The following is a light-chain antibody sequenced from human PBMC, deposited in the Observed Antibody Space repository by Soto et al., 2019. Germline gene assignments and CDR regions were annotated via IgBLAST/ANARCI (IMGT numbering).Light chain of an antibody. J-gene: IGKJ4*01. CDR3: QQYASSPLLP. CDR2: GTS. V-gene: IGKV3-20*01. CDR1: QTIGRNY. Sequence: EIVLTQSPGTLSLSPGETATLSCRASQTIGRNYLAWYQQKPGQAPRLLIFGTSTRATGIPDRFSGSGSGTDFTLSISRLEPEDFAVYYCQQYASSPLLPFGGGTKVEIK.